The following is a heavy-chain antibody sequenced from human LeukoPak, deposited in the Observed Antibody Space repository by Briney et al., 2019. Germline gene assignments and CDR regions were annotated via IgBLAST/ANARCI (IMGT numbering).Heavy chain of an antibody. J-gene: IGHJ3*02. CDR1: GFTFSSYG. V-gene: IGHV3-33*08. CDR2: IWYGGSNK. Sequence: PGGSLRLSCAASGFTFSSYGMHWVRQAPGKGLEWVAVIWYGGSNKYYADSVKGRFTISRDNSKNTLYLQMNSLRAEDTAVYYCAVLADAFDIWGQGTMVTVSS. CDR3: AVLADAFDI.